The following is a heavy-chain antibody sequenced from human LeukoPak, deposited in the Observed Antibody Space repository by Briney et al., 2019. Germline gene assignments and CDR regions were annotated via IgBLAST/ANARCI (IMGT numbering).Heavy chain of an antibody. Sequence: PGRSLRLSCAASGFTFDDYAMHWVRQAPGKGLEWVSGISWNSGSIGYADSVKGRFTISRDNTKDPLYLQMNSLRAEDTAVYFCVRDVGYFHFDSWGQGILVTVSS. CDR1: GFTFDDYA. J-gene: IGHJ4*02. CDR3: VRDVGYFHFDS. D-gene: IGHD1-1*01. V-gene: IGHV3-9*01. CDR2: ISWNSGSI.